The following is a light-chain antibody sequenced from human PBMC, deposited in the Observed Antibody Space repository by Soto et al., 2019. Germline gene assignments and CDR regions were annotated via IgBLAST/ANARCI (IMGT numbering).Light chain of an antibody. CDR2: DTS. CDR3: LLFYDGVAV. J-gene: IGLJ7*01. V-gene: IGLV7-46*01. CDR1: TGDVTNGRW. Sequence: QVVVTQEPSLTVSPGGTVTLTCGSSTGDVTNGRWPYWFQQRPGQVPRTLIHDTSNKHPWTPARFSGSLLGGKAALTLSGAQPEDEAVYYCLLFYDGVAVFGGGTQLTVL.